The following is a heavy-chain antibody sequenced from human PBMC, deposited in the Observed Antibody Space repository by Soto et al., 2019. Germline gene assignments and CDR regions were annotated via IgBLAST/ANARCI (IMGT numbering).Heavy chain of an antibody. CDR1: CCTFSSYA. Sequence: SGKVSCKAGCCTFSSYAISWVRQTTGQGLEWMGGIIPIFGTVNYAQKFQGRVTITADESTSTAYMELSSLRSEDTAVYYCAIAARYYYYYYGMDVWGQGTTVTVSS. V-gene: IGHV1-69*13. CDR2: IIPIFGTV. J-gene: IGHJ6*02. CDR3: AIAARYYYYYYGMDV. D-gene: IGHD6-6*01.